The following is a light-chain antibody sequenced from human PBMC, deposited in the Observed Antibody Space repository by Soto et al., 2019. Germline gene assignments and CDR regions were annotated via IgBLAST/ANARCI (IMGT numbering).Light chain of an antibody. V-gene: IGKV1-5*01. J-gene: IGKJ5*01. CDR1: QSVSDW. CDR3: QQYNTYST. CDR2: AAS. Sequence: DIQMTQSPSTLSASVGDSVTVTCRASQSVSDWLAWYQQKPGKAPNLLIYAASSLQRGVPSRFSGSGSGTEFTLTISSLQPDDFATYYCQQYNTYSTFGQGTRLEIK.